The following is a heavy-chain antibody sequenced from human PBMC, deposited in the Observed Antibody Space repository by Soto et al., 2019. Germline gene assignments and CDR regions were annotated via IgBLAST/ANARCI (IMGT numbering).Heavy chain of an antibody. D-gene: IGHD2-8*01. CDR2: SSTYTGYT. CDR1: GYTFTTYG. J-gene: IGHJ6*02. CDR3: ARAPNYDNVLGWLYYYALDG. Sequence: QVQLVQSGAEVKKPGASVKVSCMASGYTFTTYGITWVRQAPGQGLEWVGWSSTYTGYTDYAQRFQGRVIMTADTSTRTAYRELESLTPDDTAVYYCARAPNYDNVLGWLYYYALDGWGQGTPVTVYS. V-gene: IGHV1-18*01.